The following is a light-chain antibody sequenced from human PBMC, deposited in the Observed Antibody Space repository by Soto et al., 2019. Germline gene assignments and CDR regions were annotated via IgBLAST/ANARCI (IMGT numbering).Light chain of an antibody. V-gene: IGKV3-20*01. CDR3: QQYGSSPQT. CDR1: QSVSSSY. Sequence: IVLTQSPGTLSFSPGERTNLSCRASQSVSSSYLAWYQQKPGQAPRLLIYGASSRATGIPDRFSGSGSGTDFTLTISRLEPEDFAVYYCQQYGSSPQTFGQGTKVDIK. J-gene: IGKJ1*01. CDR2: GAS.